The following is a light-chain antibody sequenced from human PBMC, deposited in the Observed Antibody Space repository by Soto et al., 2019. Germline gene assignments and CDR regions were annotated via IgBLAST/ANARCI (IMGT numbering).Light chain of an antibody. CDR3: SSYTSDSTVV. Sequence: QSALTQPASVSGSPGQSITISCTGTSGDVGSYNYVSWYQQYPGKAPKLMIYDVSHWPSGVSNRFSGSKSGNTASLTISGLQAEDEADYYCSSYTSDSTVVFGGGTKLTVL. V-gene: IGLV2-14*01. CDR1: SGDVGSYNY. J-gene: IGLJ3*02. CDR2: DVS.